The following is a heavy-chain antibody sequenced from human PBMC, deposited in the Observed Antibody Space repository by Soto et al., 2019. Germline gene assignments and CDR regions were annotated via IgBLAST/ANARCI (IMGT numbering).Heavy chain of an antibody. CDR2: MFASGSS. CDR1: GDSISSPNW. CDR3: AREGFDHRPDY. Sequence: QVQLQESGPGLVKPSQTLSLTCAVSGDSISSPNWWSWYRQTPGKGLELIGEMFASGSSNYNPSLNGRVTISLDTSKNHFSLKLTSLTAADTAIYYCAREGFDHRPDYWGQGIPVTVSS. J-gene: IGHJ4*02. V-gene: IGHV4-4*02.